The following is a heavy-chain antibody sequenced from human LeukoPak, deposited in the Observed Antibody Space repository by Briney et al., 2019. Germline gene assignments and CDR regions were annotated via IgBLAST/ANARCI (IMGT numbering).Heavy chain of an antibody. CDR1: GGSISSYC. CDR2: IYTSGST. V-gene: IGHV4-4*09. J-gene: IGHJ3*02. CDR3: ARQEYSSSGDAFDI. D-gene: IGHD6-6*01. Sequence: SETLSLSCTVSGGSISSYCWSWIRQPPGKGLEWVGYIYTSGSTNYNPSLKSRVTTSVDTSKNQFSLKLSSGTAADTAVYYCARQEYSSSGDAFDIWGQGTMVTVSS.